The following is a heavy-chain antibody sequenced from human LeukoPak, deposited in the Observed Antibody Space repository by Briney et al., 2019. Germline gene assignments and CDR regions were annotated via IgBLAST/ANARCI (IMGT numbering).Heavy chain of an antibody. CDR1: GASIRSGDYY. D-gene: IGHD1-26*01. CDR3: AKPNSGSYYFWCFDY. J-gene: IGHJ4*02. CDR2: IYDSGST. Sequence: PSETLSLTCTVSGASIRSGDYYWSWIRQPPGKGLEWIGYIYDSGSTYYNPSLKSRITISVDTSENRFSLKLSSVTATDTALYYCAKPNSGSYYFWCFDYWGQGTLVTVSS. V-gene: IGHV4-30-4*01.